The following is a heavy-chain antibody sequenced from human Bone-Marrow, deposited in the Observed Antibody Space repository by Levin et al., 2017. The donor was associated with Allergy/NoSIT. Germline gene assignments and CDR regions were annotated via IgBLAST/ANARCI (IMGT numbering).Heavy chain of an antibody. V-gene: IGHV1-2*02. J-gene: IGHJ4*02. D-gene: IGHD2-15*01. CDR3: ARDYGDKRYCSGGSCPGDY. Sequence: ASVKVSCKASGFTFTDYYMHWVRQAPGQGLEWMGWINPNSGATTYAQKFQGRVTMTRDTSISTAYMELSRLRSDDTAVYYCARDYGDKRYCSGGSCPGDYWGQGTLVTVSS. CDR2: INPNSGAT. CDR1: GFTFTDYY.